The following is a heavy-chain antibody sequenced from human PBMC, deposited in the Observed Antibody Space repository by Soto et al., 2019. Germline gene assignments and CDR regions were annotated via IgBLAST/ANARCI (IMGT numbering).Heavy chain of an antibody. Sequence: ASVKVSCKASGYTFTSYGISWVRQAPGQGLEWMGWISAYNGNTNYAQKLQGRATMTTDTSTSTAYMELRSLRSDDTAVYYCARVGGPITAPNYFDYWGQGTLVTVSS. CDR3: ARVGGPITAPNYFDY. J-gene: IGHJ4*02. V-gene: IGHV1-18*01. D-gene: IGHD1-20*01. CDR2: ISAYNGNT. CDR1: GYTFTSYG.